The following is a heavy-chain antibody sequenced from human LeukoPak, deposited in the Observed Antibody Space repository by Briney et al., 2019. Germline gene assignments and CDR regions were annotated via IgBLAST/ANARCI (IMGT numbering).Heavy chain of an antibody. CDR1: GFTVSSNY. D-gene: IGHD6-19*01. V-gene: IGHV3-53*01. CDR3: ASTIAVAGPEYFQH. CDR2: IYSGGST. J-gene: IGHJ1*01. Sequence: GGSLRLSCAASGFTVSSNYMSWVRQAPGKGLEWVSVIYSGGSTYYADSVKGRFTISRDNSKNTLYLQMNSLRAEDTAVYYCASTIAVAGPEYFQHWGQGTLVAVSS.